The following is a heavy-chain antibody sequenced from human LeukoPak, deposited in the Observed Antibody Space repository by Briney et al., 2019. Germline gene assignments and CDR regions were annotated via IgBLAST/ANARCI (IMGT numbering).Heavy chain of an antibody. CDR1: GGSISSYY. CDR2: IYYSGST. V-gene: IGHV4-59*01. Sequence: SETLSLTCTVSGGSISSYYWSWIRQPPGKGLEWLGYIYYSGSTNYNPSLKSRVTISVDTSKNQFSLKLSSVTAADTAVYYCARRHQALSGTRYCNYYRAVWGKGTTVTVS. J-gene: IGHJ6*03. D-gene: IGHD1-1*01. CDR3: ARRHQALSGTRYCNYYRAV.